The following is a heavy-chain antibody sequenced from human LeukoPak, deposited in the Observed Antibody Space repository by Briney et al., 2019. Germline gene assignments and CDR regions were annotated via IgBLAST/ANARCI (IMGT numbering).Heavy chain of an antibody. D-gene: IGHD5-12*01. Sequence: PGGSLRLSCAASGFTVSSNYMSWVRQSQGKGLEWVTVIYSGGSTYYADSVKGRFTIFRDNSKNTLYLQMNTLRAEDTAVYYCARELMVATTQRGYWGQGTLVTVSS. V-gene: IGHV3-66*02. J-gene: IGHJ4*02. CDR3: ARELMVATTQRGY. CDR2: IYSGGST. CDR1: GFTVSSNY.